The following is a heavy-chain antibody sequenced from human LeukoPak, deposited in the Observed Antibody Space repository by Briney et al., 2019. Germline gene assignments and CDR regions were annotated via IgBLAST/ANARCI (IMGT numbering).Heavy chain of an antibody. J-gene: IGHJ3*02. V-gene: IGHV3-53*01. D-gene: IGHD3-16*01. CDR1: GFTVSSNY. CDR3: ARAFEAADAFDI. Sequence: PGGSLRLSCAASGFTVSSNYMSWVRQAPGKGLEWASVIYSGGSTYYADSVKGRFTISRDNSKNTLYLQMNSLRAEDTAVYYCARAFEAADAFDIWGQGTMVTVSS. CDR2: IYSGGST.